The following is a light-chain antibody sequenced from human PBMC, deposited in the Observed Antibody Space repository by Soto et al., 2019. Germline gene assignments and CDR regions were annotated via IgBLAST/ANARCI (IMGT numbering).Light chain of an antibody. Sequence: IQMTQSPATLSSSVGDRVTLTCLASQSISSWLAWYKQKPGKAPKLLSYDASSLESGVPSRFRGSGSGTEFTLTISSLQPDDFETYYCQQYNSYSLTFGGGTKVDIK. CDR1: QSISSW. J-gene: IGKJ4*01. CDR3: QQYNSYSLT. CDR2: DAS. V-gene: IGKV1-5*01.